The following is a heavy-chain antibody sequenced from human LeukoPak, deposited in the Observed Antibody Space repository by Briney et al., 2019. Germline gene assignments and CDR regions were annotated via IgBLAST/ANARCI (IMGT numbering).Heavy chain of an antibody. V-gene: IGHV3-20*04. D-gene: IGHD4-17*01. J-gene: IGHJ5*02. Sequence: QPGGSLRLSCAASGFTFSSYGMSWVRQAPGKGLEWVSGINWNGGSTGYADSVKGRFTISRDNAKNSLYLQMNSLRAEDTALYYCAREKNDYGDYVGWFDPWGQGTLVTVSS. CDR1: GFTFSSYG. CDR2: INWNGGST. CDR3: AREKNDYGDYVGWFDP.